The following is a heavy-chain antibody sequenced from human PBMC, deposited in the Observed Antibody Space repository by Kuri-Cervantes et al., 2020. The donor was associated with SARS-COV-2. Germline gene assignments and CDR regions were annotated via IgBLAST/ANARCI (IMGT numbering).Heavy chain of an antibody. V-gene: IGHV3-30-3*01. CDR3: ARDRVGVHDY. CDR1: AFTFSSYA. J-gene: IGHJ4*02. Sequence: GESLKISCAASAFTFSSYAMHWVRQAPGKGLEWVAIISYDGSNKYYADSVKGRFTISRDNSKNTLYLLMNSLRAEDTAVYYCARDRVGVHDYWGQGTLVTVSS. CDR2: ISYDGSNK. D-gene: IGHD2-21*01.